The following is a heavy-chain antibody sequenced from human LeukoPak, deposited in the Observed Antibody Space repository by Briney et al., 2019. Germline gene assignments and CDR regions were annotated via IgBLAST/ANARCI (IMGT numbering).Heavy chain of an antibody. Sequence: PGGSLRLSCAASGFTFSNFEMNWVRQAPGKGLEWVSYITSSGNIIYYADSVKGRFTISRDNAKNSLYLQMNSLRAEDTAVYYCASHGDDYYFNGLDVWGQGTTVTVSS. J-gene: IGHJ6*02. CDR3: ASHGDDYYFNGLDV. D-gene: IGHD3-3*01. CDR1: GFTFSNFE. CDR2: ITSSGNII. V-gene: IGHV3-48*03.